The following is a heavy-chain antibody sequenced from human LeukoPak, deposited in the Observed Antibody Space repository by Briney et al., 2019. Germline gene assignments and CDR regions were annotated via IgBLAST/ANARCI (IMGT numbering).Heavy chain of an antibody. Sequence: GGSLRLSCATSGFTLSSYWMSWVRQAPGKGLEWVASIKQDGSEKYNVDSVKGRFTISRDNAKNSLYLQMNSLRAEDTAVYYCAREGAGMFDPWGQGTLVTVSS. V-gene: IGHV3-7*01. CDR3: AREGAGMFDP. J-gene: IGHJ5*02. CDR1: GFTLSSYW. D-gene: IGHD1-26*01. CDR2: IKQDGSEK.